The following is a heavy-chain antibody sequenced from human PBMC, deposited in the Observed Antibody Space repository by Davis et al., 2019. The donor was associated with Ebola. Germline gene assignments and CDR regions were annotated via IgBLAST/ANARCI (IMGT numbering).Heavy chain of an antibody. J-gene: IGHJ5*02. CDR3: ARVGTMIVVAMVPLFDP. D-gene: IGHD3-22*01. CDR1: GFTFSSYA. Sequence: PGGSLRLSCAASGFTFSSYAMHWVRQAPGKGLEWVAVISYDGSNKYYADSVKGRFTISRDNSKNTLYLQMNSLRAEDTAVYYCARVGTMIVVAMVPLFDPWGQGTLVTVSS. CDR2: ISYDGSNK. V-gene: IGHV3-30-3*01.